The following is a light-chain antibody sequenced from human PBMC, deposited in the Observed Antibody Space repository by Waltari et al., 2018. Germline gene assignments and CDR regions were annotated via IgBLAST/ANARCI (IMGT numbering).Light chain of an antibody. Sequence: QLVVTQSPSASASLGASVKLTCTLSSGHSSNAIAWLQQHPEGGPRYLMKVNSDGSHSKGDEIPDRFSGSSSGAERYLTISNLQSEDEADYYCQTGGHGTWVFGGGTKLTVL. CDR2: VNSDGSH. V-gene: IGLV4-69*01. J-gene: IGLJ3*02. CDR1: SGHSSNA. CDR3: QTGGHGTWV.